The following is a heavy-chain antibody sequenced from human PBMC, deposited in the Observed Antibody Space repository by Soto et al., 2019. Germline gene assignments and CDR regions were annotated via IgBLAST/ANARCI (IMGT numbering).Heavy chain of an antibody. V-gene: IGHV3-23*01. CDR3: AKEKDLYCSGGSCYVGYNWFDP. J-gene: IGHJ5*02. CDR1: GFTFSSYA. D-gene: IGHD2-15*01. CDR2: ISGSGGST. Sequence: GGSLRLSCAASGFTFSSYAMSWVRQAPGKGLEWVSAISGSGGSTYYADSVKGRFTISRDNSKNTLYLQMNSLRAEDTAVYYCAKEKDLYCSGGSCYVGYNWFDPWGQGTLVTVSS.